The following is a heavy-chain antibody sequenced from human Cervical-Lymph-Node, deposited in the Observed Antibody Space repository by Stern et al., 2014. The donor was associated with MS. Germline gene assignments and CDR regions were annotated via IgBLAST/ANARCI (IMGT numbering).Heavy chain of an antibody. CDR2: INPSGDRT. J-gene: IGHJ6*02. V-gene: IGHV1-46*01. CDR3: ARARHYYDNSGYYRYYYGLDV. CDR1: GHTFTTYH. Sequence: QLVQSGAEVKKPGASVKISCKASGHTFTTYHMHWVRRAPGQGLEWMGMINPSGDRTSYAPKFQGRVTVARDTSTNTVYMELSSLGSEDTAVYYCARARHYYDNSGYYRYYYGLDVWGQGTTVTVSS. D-gene: IGHD3-22*01.